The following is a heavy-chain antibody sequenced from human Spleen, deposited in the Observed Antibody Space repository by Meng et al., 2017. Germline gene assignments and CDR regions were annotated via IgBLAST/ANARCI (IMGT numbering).Heavy chain of an antibody. CDR2: XYYTGSI. CDR1: GVSISSYY. Sequence: QVQLQESGPGLVKPSETLSLTCTVSGVSISSYYWSWIRQPPGKGLEWIGYXYYTGSISYNPSLKSRVTISVDMSKSQFSLRLSSVTAADTAVYYCARKGSFDLWGRGTLVTVSS. CDR3: ARKGSFDL. V-gene: IGHV4-59*01. J-gene: IGHJ2*01.